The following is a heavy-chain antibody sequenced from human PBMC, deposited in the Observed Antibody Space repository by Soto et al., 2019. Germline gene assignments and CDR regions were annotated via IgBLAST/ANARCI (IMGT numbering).Heavy chain of an antibody. V-gene: IGHV4-39*01. J-gene: IGHJ5*02. D-gene: IGHD6-13*01. Sequence: SETLSLTCSVSGGSISSSSYYWAWIRQPPGKGLEWIGSIYHSGNTYYTSSLKSRVTISVDTSKNRFSLNLSSVTAADTAVYYCARRERAAGTDWWFDPWGQGTLVTVSS. CDR3: ARRERAAGTDWWFDP. CDR2: IYHSGNT. CDR1: GGSISSSSYY.